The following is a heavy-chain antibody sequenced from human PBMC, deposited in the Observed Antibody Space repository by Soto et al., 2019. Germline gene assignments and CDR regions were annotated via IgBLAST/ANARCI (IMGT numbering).Heavy chain of an antibody. CDR2: IYHSGST. CDR3: ARDPGVSSAVSASYYFDY. CDR1: GYSISSGYY. V-gene: IGHV4-38-2*02. J-gene: IGHJ4*02. Sequence: PSETLSLTCAVSGYSISSGYYWGWIRQPPGKGLEWIGSIYHSGSTYYNPSLKSRVTISVDTSKNQFSLKLSSVTAADTAVYYCARDPGVSSAVSASYYFDYWGQGTLVTVSS. D-gene: IGHD2-8*01.